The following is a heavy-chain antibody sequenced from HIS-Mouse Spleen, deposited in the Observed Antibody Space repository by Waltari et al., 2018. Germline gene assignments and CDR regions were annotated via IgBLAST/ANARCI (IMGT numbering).Heavy chain of an antibody. J-gene: IGHJ5*02. CDR2: IYYSGST. CDR1: GGSISSGGYY. D-gene: IGHD3-3*01. CDR3: ARSPYYDFWSGYSDNWFDP. V-gene: IGHV4-31*03. Sequence: QVQLQESGPGLVKPSQTLSLTCTVSGGSISSGGYYWSWIRQHPGKGLEVIGYIYYSGSTYDTPSLKSRVTMSVDTAKNQCSLKLSSVTAADTAVYYCARSPYYDFWSGYSDNWFDPWGQGTLVTVSS.